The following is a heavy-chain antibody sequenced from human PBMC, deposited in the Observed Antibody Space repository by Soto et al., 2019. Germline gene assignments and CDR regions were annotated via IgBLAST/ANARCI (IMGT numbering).Heavy chain of an antibody. CDR1: GGSISSGGYS. CDR3: ARSFGVAAPAPFDY. D-gene: IGHD6-25*01. V-gene: IGHV4-31*11. J-gene: IGHJ4*02. Sequence: SETLSLTCAVSGGSISSGGYSWSWIRQHPGKGLEWIGYIYYSGSTYYNPSLKSRVTISVDTSKNQFSLKLSSVTAADTAVYYCARSFGVAAPAPFDYWGQGTLVTVSS. CDR2: IYYSGST.